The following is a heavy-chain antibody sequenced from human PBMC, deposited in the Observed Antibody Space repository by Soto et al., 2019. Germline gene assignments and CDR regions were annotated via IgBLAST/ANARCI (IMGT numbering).Heavy chain of an antibody. CDR3: AKNSFSGSKRILDS. D-gene: IGHD1-26*01. CDR1: RFTFISYA. CDR2: SSGSGGST. J-gene: IGHJ4*02. Sequence: GGALGRSCAASRFTFISYAMSGVRQSPGKGLEWVSASSGSGGSTYYSDSVKGRFTISRDNSKDTLFLQMDSLRPEDTAVYYCAKNSFSGSKRILDSWGQGTLVTVAS. V-gene: IGHV3-23*01.